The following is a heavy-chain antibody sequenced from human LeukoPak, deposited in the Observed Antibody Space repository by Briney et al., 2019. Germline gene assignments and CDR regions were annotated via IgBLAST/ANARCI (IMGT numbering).Heavy chain of an antibody. D-gene: IGHD3-10*01. CDR1: GGAMSSYY. J-gene: IGHJ4*02. V-gene: IGHV4-4*07. Sequence: SETLSLTCTVSGGAMSSYYWRWIRQPAGKGREWIGRIYTSGSTNYNLSLKGRVTMSVDTSKNQFSLKLSSVTAADTAVYYCAREWGIRGFGEFYGFDYWGQGTLVTVSS. CDR3: AREWGIRGFGEFYGFDY. CDR2: IYTSGST.